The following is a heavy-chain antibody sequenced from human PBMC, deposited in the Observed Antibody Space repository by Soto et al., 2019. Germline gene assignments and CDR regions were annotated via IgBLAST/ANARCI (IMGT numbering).Heavy chain of an antibody. D-gene: IGHD3-10*01. Sequence: QVQLVESGGGVIQPGRSLRLSCAASGFTFCSYAMHWVRQAPGKGLEWVAVISYDGSNKYYADSVKGRFTISRDNSKNTLYLQMNSLRAEDTAVYYCASPYGSGPYWGQGTLVTVSS. V-gene: IGHV3-30-3*01. CDR2: ISYDGSNK. CDR1: GFTFCSYA. J-gene: IGHJ4*02. CDR3: ASPYGSGPY.